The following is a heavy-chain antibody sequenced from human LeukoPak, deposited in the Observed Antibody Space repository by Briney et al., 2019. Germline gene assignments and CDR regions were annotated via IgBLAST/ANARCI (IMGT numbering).Heavy chain of an antibody. Sequence: SETLSLTCTVSGGSVSSGSYYWSWIRQPPGKGLEWIGYIYDSGSTNYNPSLKSRVTISVDTSKNQFSLKLSSVTAADTAVYYCARETFSSGWYWFDPWGQGTLVTVSS. J-gene: IGHJ5*02. V-gene: IGHV4-61*01. CDR3: ARETFSSGWYWFDP. CDR1: GGSVSSGSYY. CDR2: IYDSGST. D-gene: IGHD6-19*01.